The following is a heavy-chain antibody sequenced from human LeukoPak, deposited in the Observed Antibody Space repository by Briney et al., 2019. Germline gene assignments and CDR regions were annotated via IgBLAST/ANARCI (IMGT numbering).Heavy chain of an antibody. CDR2: IYHSGST. CDR1: GGSISRGGYY. CDR3: ARVVVVAATDYGMDV. D-gene: IGHD2-15*01. Sequence: PSQTLSLTCTVSGGSISRGGYYWSWIRQHTGTGLEWIGYIYHSGSTYYNPSLKSRVTISVDTSKNQFSLKLSSVTAADTAVYYRARVVVVAATDYGMDVWGKGTTVTVSS. V-gene: IGHV4-31*03. J-gene: IGHJ6*04.